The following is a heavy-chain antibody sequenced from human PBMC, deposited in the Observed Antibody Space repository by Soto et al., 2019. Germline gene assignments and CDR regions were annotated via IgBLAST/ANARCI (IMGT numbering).Heavy chain of an antibody. CDR3: ARGSGSDWWLDY. CDR2: ITPGNGNT. Sequence: QVQLVQSGAEVKEPGAAVKVSCKASGYTFTNAMHWVRQAPGQSLEWMGWITPGNGNTRYSQNFQGRVTITRDTSASTVYMELSSLRSEDTAVYYGARGSGSDWWLDYWGQGTLVTVSS. D-gene: IGHD6-25*01. CDR1: GYTFTNA. V-gene: IGHV1-3*01. J-gene: IGHJ4*02.